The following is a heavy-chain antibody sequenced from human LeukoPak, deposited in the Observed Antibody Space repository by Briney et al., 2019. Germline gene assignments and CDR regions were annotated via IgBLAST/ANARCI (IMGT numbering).Heavy chain of an antibody. CDR3: ARDYGSYYDILTGYGNWFDP. CDR2: ISYDGSNK. D-gene: IGHD3-9*01. CDR1: GFTFSSYV. J-gene: IGHJ5*02. Sequence: GGSLRLSCAASGFTFSSYVMYWVRQAPGKGLEWVAVISYDGSNKYYADSVKGRFTISRDNSKNTVYLQMNSLRDEDTAVYFCARDYGSYYDILTGYGNWFDPWGQGTLVTVSS. V-gene: IGHV3-30*04.